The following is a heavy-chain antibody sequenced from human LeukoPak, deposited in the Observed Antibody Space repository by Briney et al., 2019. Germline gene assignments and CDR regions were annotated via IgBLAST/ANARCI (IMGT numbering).Heavy chain of an antibody. CDR2: INANTGGT. D-gene: IGHD4-17*01. J-gene: IGHJ6*03. CDR1: GYTFTGYY. Sequence: ASVKVSCKASGYTFTGYYIHWVRQAPGQGLEWMGRINANTGGTNYEQKFQGRVTMIRDTSISTAYMELSRLTSDDRAVYYCARDPLPRTVTNYYYYMDVWGKGTTVTVSS. V-gene: IGHV1-2*06. CDR3: ARDPLPRTVTNYYYYMDV.